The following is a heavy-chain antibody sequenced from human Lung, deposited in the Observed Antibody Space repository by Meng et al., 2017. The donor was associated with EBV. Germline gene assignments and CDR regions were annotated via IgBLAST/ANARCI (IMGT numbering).Heavy chain of an antibody. CDR1: GFTFSRSW. Sequence: GELVGSGGGLVKPGGSLRLSCAASGFTFSRSWMQWVRQAPGKGLVWVSRINSDGTTTTYADSVKGRFTISRDNARNTLYLQMNSLTAEDTGVYYCVRVDMGWGQGTLVTVSS. V-gene: IGHV3-74*01. CDR3: VRVDMG. CDR2: INSDGTTT. J-gene: IGHJ4*02. D-gene: IGHD3-9*01.